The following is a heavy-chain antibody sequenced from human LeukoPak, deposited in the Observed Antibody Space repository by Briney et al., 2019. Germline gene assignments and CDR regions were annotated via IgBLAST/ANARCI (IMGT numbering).Heavy chain of an antibody. CDR3: AKEVTYGSGPRGYCGMDV. D-gene: IGHD3-10*01. CDR2: ISGSGSST. CDR1: GFTFSTYD. Sequence: QLGGPLKISCAASGFTFSTYDMTWVRQAPGKGLEWVSGISGSGSSTFYAESVKGRFTISRENSKKTLYLQMNSLRADDTAVYYCAKEVTYGSGPRGYCGMDVLRRASTATVSS. V-gene: IGHV3-23*01. J-gene: IGHJ6*01.